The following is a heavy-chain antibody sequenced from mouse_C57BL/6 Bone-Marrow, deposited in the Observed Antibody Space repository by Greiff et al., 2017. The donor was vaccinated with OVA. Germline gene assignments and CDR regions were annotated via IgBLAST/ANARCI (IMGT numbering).Heavy chain of an antibody. D-gene: IGHD1-1*01. V-gene: IGHV3-8*01. CDR1: GYSITSDY. CDR3: ARSNYYGSSSYAMDY. CDR2: ISYSGST. Sequence: EVKLEESGPGLAKPSQTLSLTCSVTGYSITSDYWNWIRKFPGNKLEYMGYISYSGSTYYNPSLKSRISITRDTSKNQYYLQLNSVTTEDTATYYCARSNYYGSSSYAMDYWGQGTSVTVSS. J-gene: IGHJ4*01.